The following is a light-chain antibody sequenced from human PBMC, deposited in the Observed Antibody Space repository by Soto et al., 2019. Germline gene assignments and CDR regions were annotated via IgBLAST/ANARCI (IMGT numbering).Light chain of an antibody. J-gene: IGKJ2*01. CDR1: QSVTSSY. Sequence: EIVLTQSPGTLSLSPGERATLSCRASQSVTSSYLAWYQQKPGQAPRLLIFGASSRATGIPDRFSGSGSGPDFTLTISRLEPEDFAVYYCQHFATSPMYTFGQGTKLEIK. CDR2: GAS. CDR3: QHFATSPMYT. V-gene: IGKV3-20*01.